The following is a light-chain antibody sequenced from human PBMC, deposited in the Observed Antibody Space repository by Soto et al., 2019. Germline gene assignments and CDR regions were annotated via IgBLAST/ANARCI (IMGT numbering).Light chain of an antibody. CDR1: SSDVGGYNY. CDR2: DVS. CDR3: SSYTSSATYV. Sequence: QSALTQPASVSGSPGQSITISCTGTSSDVGGYNYVSWYQQHPGKAPKLMIYDVSNRPSGISNRFSGSKSGNTASLTIYGLQSEDESNYYCSSYTSSATYVFGTWTKVTVL. J-gene: IGLJ1*01. V-gene: IGLV2-14*03.